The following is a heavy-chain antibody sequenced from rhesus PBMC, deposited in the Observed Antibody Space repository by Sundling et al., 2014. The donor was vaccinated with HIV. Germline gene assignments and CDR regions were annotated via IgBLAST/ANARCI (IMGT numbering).Heavy chain of an antibody. CDR3: ARGLYGLYFDY. Sequence: QVQLLQSGADVKKPGASVKLSCKASGFTFGSYAFNWVRQAPGQGLEWMGMIVPLLDRKNYPEKFQDRVTITADTSATTAYMELSSLRSDDTAVYYCARGLYGLYFDYWGQGVLVTVSS. D-gene: IGHD3-16*01. V-gene: IGHV1-198*02. CDR2: IVPLLDRK. J-gene: IGHJ4*01. CDR1: GFTFGSYA.